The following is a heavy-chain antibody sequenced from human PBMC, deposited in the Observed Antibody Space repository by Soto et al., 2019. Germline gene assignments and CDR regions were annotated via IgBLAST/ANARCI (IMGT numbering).Heavy chain of an antibody. J-gene: IGHJ4*02. V-gene: IGHV3-30-3*01. CDR1: GFTFSSYA. CDR2: ISYDGSNK. Sequence: QVQLVESGGGVVQPGRSLRLSCAASGFTFSSYAMHWVRQAPGKGLEWVAVISYDGSNKYYADSVKGRFTISRDNSKNTLYLQMNSLRAEDTAVYYCARGEGWLDYWGQGTLVTVSP. D-gene: IGHD6-19*01. CDR3: ARGEGWLDY.